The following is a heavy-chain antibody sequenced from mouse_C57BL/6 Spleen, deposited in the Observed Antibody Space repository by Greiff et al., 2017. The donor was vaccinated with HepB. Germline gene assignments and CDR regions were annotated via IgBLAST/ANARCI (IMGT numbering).Heavy chain of an antibody. J-gene: IGHJ2*01. V-gene: IGHV5-6*01. Sequence: EVKLVESGGDLVKPGGSLKLSCAASGFTFSSYGMSWVRQTPDKRLEWVATISSGGSYTYYPDSVKGRFTISRDNAKNTLYLQMSSLKAEETAMYYCARHGGGFDYWGQGTTLTVSS. CDR2: ISSGGSYT. CDR1: GFTFSSYG. CDR3: ARHGGGFDY.